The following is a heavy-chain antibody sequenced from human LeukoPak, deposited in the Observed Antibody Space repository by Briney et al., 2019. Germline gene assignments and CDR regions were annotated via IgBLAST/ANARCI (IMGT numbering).Heavy chain of an antibody. Sequence: PGGSLRLSCVVSEFSFSNHWMSWVRQAPGKGLEWAANIKQDGSEKNYVDSVKGRFTISRDNAKSSLYLQMNSLRAEDTAVCYCVNEEFGVLSDWGQGTLVTVSS. CDR1: EFSFSNHW. CDR2: IKQDGSEK. V-gene: IGHV3-7*01. CDR3: VNEEFGVLSD. D-gene: IGHD3-3*01. J-gene: IGHJ4*02.